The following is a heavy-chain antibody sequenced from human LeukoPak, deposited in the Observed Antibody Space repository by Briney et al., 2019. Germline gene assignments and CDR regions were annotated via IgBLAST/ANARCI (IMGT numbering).Heavy chain of an antibody. J-gene: IGHJ6*04. CDR3: AKRDCSSTSCYKYGMDV. Sequence: SETLSLTCTVSGGSISSSGYYRSWIRQHPGKGLEWIGYIYYRGSTYYNPSLKSRVTISVDTSKNQFSLKLSSVTAADTAVYYCAKRDCSSTSCYKYGMDVWGKGTTVTVSS. D-gene: IGHD2-2*02. V-gene: IGHV4-31*03. CDR2: IYYRGST. CDR1: GGSISSSGYY.